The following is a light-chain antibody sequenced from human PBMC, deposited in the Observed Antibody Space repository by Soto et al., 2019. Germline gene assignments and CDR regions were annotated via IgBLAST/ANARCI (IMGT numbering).Light chain of an antibody. V-gene: IGKV3D-20*02. CDR2: GAS. CDR3: QHRSNWPLT. CDR1: QSVSSSY. Sequence: EIVLTQSPGTLSLSPGERATLSCRASQSVSSSYLAWYQQKPGQAPRLLISGASTRATGIPARFSGSGSGTEFTLTISSLEPEDFAVYYCQHRSNWPLTFGGGTKVDIK. J-gene: IGKJ4*01.